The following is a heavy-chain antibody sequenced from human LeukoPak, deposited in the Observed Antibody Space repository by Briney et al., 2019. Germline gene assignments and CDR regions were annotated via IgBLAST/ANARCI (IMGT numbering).Heavy chain of an antibody. CDR1: GGSISSSS. V-gene: IGHV3-21*01. Sequence: PSETLSLTCTVSGGSISSSSYYWGWIRQPPGKGLEWVSSISSSSSYIYYADSVKGRFTISRDNAKNSLYLQMNSLRAEDTAVYYCASRSGYDFYGNAFDIWGQGTMVTVSS. CDR3: ASRSGYDFYGNAFDI. J-gene: IGHJ3*02. CDR2: ISSSSSYI. D-gene: IGHD5-12*01.